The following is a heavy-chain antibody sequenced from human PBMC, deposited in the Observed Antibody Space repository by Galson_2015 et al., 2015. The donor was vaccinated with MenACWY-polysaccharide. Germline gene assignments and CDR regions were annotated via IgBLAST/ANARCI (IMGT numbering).Heavy chain of an antibody. CDR1: GFTFTKAW. D-gene: IGHD6-13*01. CDR2: IKNKADGGTI. Sequence: SLRLSCAASGFTFTKAWMSWIRQAPGKGLEWIGRIKNKADGGTIDYAEPVKGRLTISRDDSKNMQYLQMNSLKTEDTAVYYCTPPAAAAADYWGQGTLVTVSS. CDR3: TPPAAAAADY. J-gene: IGHJ4*02. V-gene: IGHV3-15*01.